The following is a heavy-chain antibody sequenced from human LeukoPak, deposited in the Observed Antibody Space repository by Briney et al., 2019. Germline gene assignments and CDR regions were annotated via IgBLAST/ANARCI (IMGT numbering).Heavy chain of an antibody. V-gene: IGHV3-23*01. J-gene: IGHJ4*02. Sequence: GGSLRLSCAASGFTFSTYAMNWVRQGPGKGLEWVSAIDNSGGTTYYADSGKGRFTISRDNSKNTLYLQMNSLRAEDTAVYYCARVELTTSNFNYWGQGTLVTVSS. D-gene: IGHD4-11*01. CDR3: ARVELTTSNFNY. CDR2: IDNSGGTT. CDR1: GFTFSTYA.